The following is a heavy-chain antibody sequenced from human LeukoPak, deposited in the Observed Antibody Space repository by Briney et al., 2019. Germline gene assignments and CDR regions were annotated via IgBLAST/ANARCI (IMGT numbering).Heavy chain of an antibody. CDR1: GFTFSSYS. D-gene: IGHD2-15*01. J-gene: IGHJ4*02. CDR3: AREVVAWGYFDF. Sequence: GGSLRLSCAASGFTFSSYSMNWVRQAPGKGLEWVSYIRSSSSTIYYADSVKGRFTISRDNAKNSLYLQMNSLRAEDTAIYYCAREVVAWGYFDFWGLGTLVTVSS. CDR2: IRSSSSTI. V-gene: IGHV3-48*01.